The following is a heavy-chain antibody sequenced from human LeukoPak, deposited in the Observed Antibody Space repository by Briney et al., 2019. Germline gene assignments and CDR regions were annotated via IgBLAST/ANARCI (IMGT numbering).Heavy chain of an antibody. CDR2: IYYSGST. D-gene: IGHD1-26*01. CDR3: ARARWELLVDY. V-gene: IGHV4-39*07. CDR1: GGSISSSSYY. J-gene: IGHJ4*02. Sequence: PSETLSLTCTVSGGSISSSSYYWGWIRQPPGKGLELIGSIYYSGSTYYNPSLKSRVTISVDTSKNQFSLKLSSVTAADTAVYYCARARWELLVDYWGQGTLVTVSS.